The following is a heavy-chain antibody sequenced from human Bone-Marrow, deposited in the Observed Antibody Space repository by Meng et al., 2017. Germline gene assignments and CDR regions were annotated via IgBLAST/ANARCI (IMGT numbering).Heavy chain of an antibody. Sequence: ASVKVSCKASGYTFTSYGISWVRQAPGQGLERMGHINPDTGDTLYAQKFQGRVSMTGDTSISTAYVELSGLRSDDTAVYDCARDESTATGKLFGDYWGQGTLVTVSS. CDR3: ARDESTATGKLFGDY. D-gene: IGHD6-13*01. CDR1: GYTFTSYG. CDR2: INPDTGDT. V-gene: IGHV1-2*06. J-gene: IGHJ4*02.